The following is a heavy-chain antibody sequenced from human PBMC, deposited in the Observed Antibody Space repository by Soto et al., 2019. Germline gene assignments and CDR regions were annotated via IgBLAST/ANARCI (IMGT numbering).Heavy chain of an antibody. J-gene: IGHJ5*02. D-gene: IGHD6-6*01. CDR3: ARGGAARRARPIIVAPYNWFDP. V-gene: IGHV4-34*01. CDR1: GGSFSGYY. Sequence: QVQLQQWGAGLLKPSETLSLTCAVYGGSFSGYYWSWIRQPPGKGLEWIGEINISGSTNYNPSLKSRVTISVDTSKNQFSLKLSSVTAADTAVYYCARGGAARRARPIIVAPYNWFDPWGQGTLVTVSS. CDR2: INISGST.